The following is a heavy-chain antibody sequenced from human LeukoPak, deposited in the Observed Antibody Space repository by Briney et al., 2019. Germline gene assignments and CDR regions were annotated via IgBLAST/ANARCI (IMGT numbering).Heavy chain of an antibody. V-gene: IGHV1-69*05. D-gene: IGHD3-22*01. CDR3: ASQLFHLDSSGYSLDALDI. Sequence: SVKVSCKTSGGTFSNYAISWVRQAPGQGLEWMGVIIPIFDTPNYAQKWQGRVTITTDESTSTAYMELRSLRSEDTAVYYCASQLFHLDSSGYSLDALDIWGQGTMVTVSS. CDR1: GGTFSNYA. J-gene: IGHJ3*02. CDR2: IIPIFDTP.